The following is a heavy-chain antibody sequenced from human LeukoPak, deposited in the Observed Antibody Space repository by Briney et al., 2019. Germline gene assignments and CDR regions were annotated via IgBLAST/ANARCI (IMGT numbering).Heavy chain of an antibody. D-gene: IGHD3-3*01. V-gene: IGHV4-59*01. CDR2: IYYSGST. CDR3: ARGYVSFDFWSGYSGNNWFDP. CDR1: GGSISSYY. Sequence: SETLSLTCTVSGGSISSYYWSWIRQPPGKGLEWIGYIYYSGSTNYNPSLKSRVTISVDTSKNQFSLKLSSVTAADTAVYYCARGYVSFDFWSGYSGNNWFDPWGQGTLVTVSS. J-gene: IGHJ5*02.